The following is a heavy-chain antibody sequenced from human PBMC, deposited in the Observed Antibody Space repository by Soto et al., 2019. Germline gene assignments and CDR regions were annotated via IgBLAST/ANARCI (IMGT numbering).Heavy chain of an antibody. CDR2: IIPIFGTA. CDR1: GGTFSSYA. D-gene: IGHD2-15*01. Sequence: SVKVSCKASGGTFSSYASSWVRQAPGQGLEWMGWIIPIFGTANYAQKFQGRVTMTADASTSTAYMELRSLRSDDTAVYYCAREYCSGGSCYSHYYYGMDVWGQGATVTVSS. V-gene: IGHV1-69*13. J-gene: IGHJ6*02. CDR3: AREYCSGGSCYSHYYYGMDV.